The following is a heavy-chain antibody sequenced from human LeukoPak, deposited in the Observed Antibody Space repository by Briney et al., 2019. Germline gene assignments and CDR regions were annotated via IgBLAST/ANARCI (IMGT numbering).Heavy chain of an antibody. CDR1: GFTFSSYA. J-gene: IGHJ4*02. V-gene: IGHV3-30-3*01. D-gene: IGHD2-21*02. Sequence: GGSLRLSCAASGFTFSSYAMHWVHQAPGKGLEWLAVISYDGSNKYYADSVKGRFTISRDNSKNTVFMEMNSLKPEDTALYYCARSEHIVVVTSTPASYWGQGTLVTVSS. CDR2: ISYDGSNK. CDR3: ARSEHIVVVTSTPASY.